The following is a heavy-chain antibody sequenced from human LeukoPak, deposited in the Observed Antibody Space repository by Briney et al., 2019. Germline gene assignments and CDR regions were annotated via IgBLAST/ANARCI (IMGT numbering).Heavy chain of an antibody. D-gene: IGHD5-24*01. J-gene: IGHJ4*02. V-gene: IGHV4-34*09. Sequence: SETLSLTCAVYGGSFSGYYWSWIRQPPGKGLEWIGEINHSGSTNYNPSLKSRVTISVDTSKNHFSLKLSSVTAADTAVYYCARNRDGYNSFDYWGQGTLVTVSS. CDR2: INHSGST. CDR3: ARNRDGYNSFDY. CDR1: GGSFSGYY.